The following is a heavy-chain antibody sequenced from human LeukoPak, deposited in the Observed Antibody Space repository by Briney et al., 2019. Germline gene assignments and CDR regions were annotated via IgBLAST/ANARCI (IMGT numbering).Heavy chain of an antibody. CDR1: GDSISSGGYS. CDR2: IHHNGNT. Sequence: SQTLSLSCEVSGDSISSGGYSWNWIRQPPGKGLEWIGNIHHNGNTYYTPSLTSRATISLDRPKNQVSLRVNSVTAADTAVYFCARGRSSISWPFDSGAREPGSPSPQ. J-gene: IGHJ4*02. V-gene: IGHV4-30-2*01. CDR3: ARGRSSISWPFDS. D-gene: IGHD6-19*01.